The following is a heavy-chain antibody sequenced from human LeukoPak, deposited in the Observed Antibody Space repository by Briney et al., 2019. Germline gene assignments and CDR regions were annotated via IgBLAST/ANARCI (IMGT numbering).Heavy chain of an antibody. CDR2: INPYTGGT. Sequence: ASVKVSCKASGYTFTGYYMHWVRQAPGQGLEWMGWINPYTGGTNYAQKFQGRVTMTRDPSIGTVYMELGRLRSDDTAVYYCARPYCSGGSCHDYFDYWGQGTLVTVSS. J-gene: IGHJ4*02. CDR1: GYTFTGYY. D-gene: IGHD2-15*01. V-gene: IGHV1-2*02. CDR3: ARPYCSGGSCHDYFDY.